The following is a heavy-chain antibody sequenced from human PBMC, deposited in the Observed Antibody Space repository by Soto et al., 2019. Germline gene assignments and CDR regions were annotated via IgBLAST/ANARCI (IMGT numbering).Heavy chain of an antibody. CDR2: INSDGSTT. CDR3: ASYSLSLSMMGDLAFDM. J-gene: IGHJ3*02. Sequence: EVQLVESGGGLVQPGGSLRLSCAASGFTFSRNWMHWVRQAPGKGLVWVSRINSDGSTTDYADSVKGRFTTSRDNAKNTLYLQMSSLRAEDTAVYYCASYSLSLSMMGDLAFDMWGQGTVVTVSS. V-gene: IGHV3-74*01. D-gene: IGHD3-22*01. CDR1: GFTFSRNW.